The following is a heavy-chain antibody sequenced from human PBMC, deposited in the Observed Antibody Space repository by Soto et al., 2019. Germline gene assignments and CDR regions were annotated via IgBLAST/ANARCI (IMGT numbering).Heavy chain of an antibody. CDR1: GFTFSSYG. D-gene: IGHD1-26*01. CDR3: ARDRYSGSYVVPGYYYGMDV. J-gene: IGHJ6*02. CDR2: IWNDGSNK. Sequence: QVQLVESGGGVVQPGRSLRLSCAASGFTFSSYGMHWVRQAPGKGLEWVAVIWNDGSNKYYADSVKGRFTISRDNSKNTLYLQMNSLRAEDTAVYYCARDRYSGSYVVPGYYYGMDVWGQGTTVTVSS. V-gene: IGHV3-33*01.